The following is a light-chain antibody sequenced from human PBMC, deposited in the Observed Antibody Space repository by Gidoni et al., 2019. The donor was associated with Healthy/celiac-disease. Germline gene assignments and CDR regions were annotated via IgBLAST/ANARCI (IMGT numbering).Light chain of an antibody. CDR1: QSVSSY. J-gene: IGKJ2*03. CDR2: DAS. Sequence: EIVLTQSPATLSLSPGERATLSCRASQSVSSYLAWYQQKPGQAPRLLIYDASNRATGIPARFSGSGSGTDFTLAISSLEPEDFAVYYCQQRSNWPRSSFGQXTKLEIK. V-gene: IGKV3-11*01. CDR3: QQRSNWPRSS.